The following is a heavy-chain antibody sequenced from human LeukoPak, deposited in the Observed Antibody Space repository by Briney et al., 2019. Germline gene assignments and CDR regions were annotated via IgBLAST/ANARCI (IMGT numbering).Heavy chain of an antibody. J-gene: IGHJ1*01. V-gene: IGHV4-59*01. D-gene: IGHD3-3*01. CDR2: IYYSGST. CDR1: GGSISSYY. CDR3: ARGGDFWSGIQH. Sequence: PSETLSLTCTVSGGSISSYYWSWIRQPPGKGLEWIGYIYYSGSTNYNPSLKSRVTISVDTSKNQFSLKLSSVTAADTAVYYCARGGDFWSGIQHWGQGTLVTVSS.